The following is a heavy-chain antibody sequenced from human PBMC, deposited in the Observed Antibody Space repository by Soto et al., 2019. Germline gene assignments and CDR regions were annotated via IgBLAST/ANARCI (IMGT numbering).Heavy chain of an antibody. D-gene: IGHD6-13*01. V-gene: IGHV3-30*18. Sequence: PGGSLRLSCAASGFTFSSYGMHWVRKAPGKGLEWVAVISYDGSNKYYADSVKGRFTISRDNPKNTLYLQMNSLRAEDTAVYYCAKDRQQQLDSHYYYGMDVWGQGTTVTVSS. J-gene: IGHJ6*02. CDR3: AKDRQQQLDSHYYYGMDV. CDR2: ISYDGSNK. CDR1: GFTFSSYG.